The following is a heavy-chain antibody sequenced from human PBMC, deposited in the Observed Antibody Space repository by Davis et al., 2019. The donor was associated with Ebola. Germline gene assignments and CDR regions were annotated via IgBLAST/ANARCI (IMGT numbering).Heavy chain of an antibody. Sequence: GESLKISCAASGFTFSSYSMNWVRQAPGKGLEWVSSISSSSSYIYYADSVKGRFTISRDNAKNSLYLQMNSLRAEDTAVYYCARGIKIAMALGSWGQGTLVTVSS. CDR2: ISSSSSYI. D-gene: IGHD5-18*01. CDR3: ARGIKIAMALGS. J-gene: IGHJ5*02. V-gene: IGHV3-21*01. CDR1: GFTFSSYS.